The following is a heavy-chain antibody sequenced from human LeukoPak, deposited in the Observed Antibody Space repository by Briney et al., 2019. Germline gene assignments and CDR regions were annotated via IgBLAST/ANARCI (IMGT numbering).Heavy chain of an antibody. CDR3: ARDTENSAYGWGAFDI. V-gene: IGHV3-66*01. D-gene: IGHD5-12*01. Sequence: GGSLRLSCAASGFTVSSNNINWVRQAPGKGLEWVSVIYSGGNTYYAASVKDRFTISRDNSKNTLYLQMSGLRTEDTAVYYCARDTENSAYGWGAFDIWGQGTMVTVSS. CDR1: GFTVSSNN. J-gene: IGHJ3*02. CDR2: IYSGGNT.